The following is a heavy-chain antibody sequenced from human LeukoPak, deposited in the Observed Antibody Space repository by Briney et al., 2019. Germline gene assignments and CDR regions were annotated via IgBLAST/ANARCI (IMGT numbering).Heavy chain of an antibody. CDR1: GGALSSRSYY. D-gene: IGHD3-22*01. Sequence: PSEAPSPPRTVSGGALSSRSYYWGWIRQPPRKGLGWVGGIYYSGSTYYNPSLESRVTISVDTSKNQFSLKLSSVTAADTAVYYCARAGSNYYDSSSPGTPSAFDIWGQGTMVTVSS. V-gene: IGHV4-39*07. J-gene: IGHJ3*02. CDR3: ARAGSNYYDSSSPGTPSAFDI. CDR2: IYYSGST.